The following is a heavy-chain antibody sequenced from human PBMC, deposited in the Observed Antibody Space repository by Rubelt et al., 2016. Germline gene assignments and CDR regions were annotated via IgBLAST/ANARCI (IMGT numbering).Heavy chain of an antibody. Sequence: HWVRQAPGQGLEWMGIINPSGGSTSYAQKFQGRVTMTRDTSTSTDYMELSSLRSEDTAVYYCARDLGATVVTPYYGMDVWGQGTTVTVSS. D-gene: IGHD4-23*01. CDR3: ARDLGATVVTPYYGMDV. J-gene: IGHJ6*02. CDR2: INPSGGST. V-gene: IGHV1-46*01.